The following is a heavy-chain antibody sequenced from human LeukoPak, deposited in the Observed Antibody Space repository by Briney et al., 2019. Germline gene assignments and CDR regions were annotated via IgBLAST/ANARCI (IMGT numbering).Heavy chain of an antibody. CDR3: ARVTIVRGVYDAFDI. J-gene: IGHJ3*02. Sequence: GGSLRLSCAASGFTFSSYSMNWVRQAPGKGLKWVSSISSSSSYIYCADSVKGRFTISRDNAKNSLYLQMNSLRAEDTAVYYCARVTIVRGVYDAFDIWGQGTMVTVSS. CDR1: GFTFSSYS. V-gene: IGHV3-21*01. CDR2: ISSSSSYI. D-gene: IGHD3-10*01.